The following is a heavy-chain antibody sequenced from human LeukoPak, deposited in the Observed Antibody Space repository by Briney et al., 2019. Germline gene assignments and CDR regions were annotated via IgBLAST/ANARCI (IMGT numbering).Heavy chain of an antibody. V-gene: IGHV6-1*01. CDR3: ARDLWGAGEFYYYYYMDV. CDR1: GDSVSSNSAA. Sequence: SQTLSLTCAISGDSVSSNSAAWNWIRQSPSRGLEWLGRTCYRSKWYNDYAVSVKSRITINPDTSKNQFSLQLNSVTPEDTAVYYCARDLWGAGEFYYYYYMDVWGKGTTVTVSS. D-gene: IGHD3-16*01. J-gene: IGHJ6*03. CDR2: TCYRSKWYN.